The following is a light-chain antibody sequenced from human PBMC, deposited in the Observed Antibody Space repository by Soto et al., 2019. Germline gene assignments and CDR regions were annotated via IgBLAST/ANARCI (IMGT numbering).Light chain of an antibody. Sequence: IHRSKSRSTLSVAVLQLLTITFLASQSISSYLAWYQQKPGKAPKLLIYDASTLQSGVPSRFSASGSGTEFTLTISSLQPEDFATYYCQQLNSYPITFGGGTKVDIK. CDR2: DAS. CDR3: QQLNSYPIT. V-gene: IGKV1-9*01. J-gene: IGKJ4*01. CDR1: QSISSY.